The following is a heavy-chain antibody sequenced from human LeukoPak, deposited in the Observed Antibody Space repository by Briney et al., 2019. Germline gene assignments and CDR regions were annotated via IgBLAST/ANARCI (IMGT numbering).Heavy chain of an antibody. J-gene: IGHJ4*02. CDR3: ASVVDSSLSDGY. CDR1: GGSISSRSYY. V-gene: IGHV4-39*01. Sequence: SETLSLTCTVSGGSISSRSYYWGWLRQPPGKGLEWIGSMYYSGSSYYSPSLKSRVTIPVDMSKKQISLKLRAVTAADTAVYYCASVVDSSLSDGYWGQGTLVTVSS. CDR2: MYYSGSS. D-gene: IGHD2-2*01.